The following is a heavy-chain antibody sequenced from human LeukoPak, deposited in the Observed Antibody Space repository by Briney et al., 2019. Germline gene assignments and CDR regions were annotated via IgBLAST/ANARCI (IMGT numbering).Heavy chain of an antibody. CDR2: ISSSSSYT. CDR1: GIPFSDFY. D-gene: IGHD6-25*01. CDR3: AAGTAADY. J-gene: IGHJ4*01. Sequence: PGGSLRLSCVVAGIPFSDFYMNWIRQAPGKGLEWISYISSSSSYTDYAESVKGRFTISRDNAKSALYLQMNDLRVEDTAVYYCAAGTAADYWGQEPWSSSPQ. V-gene: IGHV3-11*03.